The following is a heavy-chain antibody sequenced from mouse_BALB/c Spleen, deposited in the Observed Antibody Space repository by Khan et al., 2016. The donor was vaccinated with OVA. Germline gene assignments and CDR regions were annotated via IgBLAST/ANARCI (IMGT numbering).Heavy chain of an antibody. CDR1: GYTFTSYW. J-gene: IGHJ2*01. Sequence: QVQLKQSGAELVRPGASVKLSCKASGYTFTSYWIHWVKQRSGQGLEWIARINPGSDDRYYNEKFKDKATLTADKSSSTAYMQLSSLKSEDSDVYFCAREEAVYHLDHWGQGTTVTVSS. D-gene: IGHD3-3*01. V-gene: IGHV1-76*01. CDR3: AREEAVYHLDH. CDR2: INPGSDDR.